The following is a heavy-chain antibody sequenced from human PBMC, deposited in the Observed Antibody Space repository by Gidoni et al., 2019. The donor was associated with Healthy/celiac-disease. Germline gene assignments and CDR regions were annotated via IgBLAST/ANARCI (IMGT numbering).Heavy chain of an antibody. CDR3: ARALILWFGELSPYGMDV. D-gene: IGHD3-10*01. V-gene: IGHV3-33*01. CDR2: IWYDGSNK. Sequence: GFTFSSYGMHWVRQAPGKGLEWVAVIWYDGSNKYYADSVKGRFTISRDNSKNTLYLQMNSLRAEDTAVYYCARALILWFGELSPYGMDVWGQGTTVTVSS. CDR1: GFTFSSYG. J-gene: IGHJ6*02.